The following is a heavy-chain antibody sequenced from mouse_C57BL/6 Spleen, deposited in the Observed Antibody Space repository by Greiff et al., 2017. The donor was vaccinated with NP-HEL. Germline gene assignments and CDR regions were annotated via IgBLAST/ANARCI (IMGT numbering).Heavy chain of an antibody. D-gene: IGHD1-1*01. J-gene: IGHJ4*01. Sequence: QVQLQQPGAELVMPGASVKLSCKASGYTFTSYWMHWVKQRPGQGLEWIGEIDPSDSYTNYNQKFKGKSTLTVDKSSSTAYMQVSSLTSEDSAVYYCARKAITTVVADYAMDYWGQGTSVTVSS. CDR3: ARKAITTVVADYAMDY. V-gene: IGHV1-69*01. CDR1: GYTFTSYW. CDR2: IDPSDSYT.